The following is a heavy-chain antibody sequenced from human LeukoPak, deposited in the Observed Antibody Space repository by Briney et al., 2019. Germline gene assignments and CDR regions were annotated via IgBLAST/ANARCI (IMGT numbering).Heavy chain of an antibody. CDR2: ISYDASNK. Sequence: GGSLRLSCAASGFSFSSYAMHWVRQAPGKGLEWVAVISYDASNKYYADSVKGRFTISRDNSKHTLYLQVNSLRGDDTAVYFCSRDRGYCSGGSGYEFDHWGQGTLVTVSS. V-gene: IGHV3-30-3*01. CDR3: SRDRGYCSGGSGYEFDH. J-gene: IGHJ4*02. CDR1: GFSFSSYA. D-gene: IGHD2-15*01.